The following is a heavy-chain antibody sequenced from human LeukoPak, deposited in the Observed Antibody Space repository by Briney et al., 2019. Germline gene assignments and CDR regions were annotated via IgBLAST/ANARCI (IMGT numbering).Heavy chain of an antibody. CDR3: ARRERDVWTTIF. CDR1: GFTFSSYS. CDR2: ISSSSSTI. Sequence: PGGSLRLSCAASGFTFSSYSMTWVRQAPGKGLEWVSYISSSSSTIYYADSVKGRFTISRDNAKNSLYLQMNSLRDEDTAVYYCARRERDVWTTIFWGQGTMVTVSS. J-gene: IGHJ3*01. V-gene: IGHV3-48*02. D-gene: IGHD3-3*01.